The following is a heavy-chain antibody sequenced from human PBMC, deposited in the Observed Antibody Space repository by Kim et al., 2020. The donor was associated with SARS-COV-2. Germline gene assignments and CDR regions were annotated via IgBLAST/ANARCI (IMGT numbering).Heavy chain of an antibody. Sequence: SGPTLVNPTQTLTLTCTFSGFSLSTSGVGVGWIRQPPGKALEWLALIYWDDDKRYSPSLKSRLTITKDTSKNQVVLTMTNMDPVDTAPYYCAVYWSNTHRIHYWGQGTLVAVSS. CDR2: IYWDDDK. D-gene: IGHD2-8*02. V-gene: IGHV2-5*02. CDR3: AVYWSNTHRIHY. CDR1: GFSLSTSGVG. J-gene: IGHJ4*02.